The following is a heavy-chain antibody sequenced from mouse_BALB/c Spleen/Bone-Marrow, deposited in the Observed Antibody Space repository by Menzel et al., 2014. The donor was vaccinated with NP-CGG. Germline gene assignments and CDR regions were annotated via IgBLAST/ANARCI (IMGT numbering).Heavy chain of an antibody. CDR2: IYPGSGST. CDR3: TVRRFAY. J-gene: IGHJ3*01. V-gene: IGHV1S22*01. CDR1: GYTFTSYW. D-gene: IGHD2-14*01. Sequence: LQQPGSELVRPGASVKLSCKASGYTFTSYWMHWMKQRHGQGLEWIGNIYPGSGSTNYDEKFKSKGTLTVDTSPSTAYMHLSSLTSEDSAVYYCTVRRFAYWGQGTLVTVSA.